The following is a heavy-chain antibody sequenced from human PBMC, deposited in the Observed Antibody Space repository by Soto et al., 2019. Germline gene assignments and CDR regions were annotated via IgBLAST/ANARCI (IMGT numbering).Heavy chain of an antibody. V-gene: IGHV4-31*03. J-gene: IGHJ4*02. CDR1: RGSISSGGYY. CDR3: AREIPMFRGGRGMPANYFDY. D-gene: IGHD3-10*01. CDR2: IYNSGST. Sequence: QVQLQESGPGLVKPSQTLSLTCTVSRGSISSGGYYWSWIRQRPGKGLEWIGYIYNSGSTYYNPSLKSRVIISVDTSKNQFSLRLSSVTAADTAVYFCAREIPMFRGGRGMPANYFDYWGQGTLVTVSS.